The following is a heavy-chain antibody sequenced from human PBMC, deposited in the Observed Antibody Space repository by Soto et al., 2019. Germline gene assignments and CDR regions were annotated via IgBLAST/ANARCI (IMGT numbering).Heavy chain of an antibody. D-gene: IGHD6-19*01. CDR2: ISGSGGST. Sequence: VQLLESGGGLVQPGGSLRLSCAASGFTFSSYAMSWVRQAPGKGLEWVSAISGSGGSTYYADSVKGRFTISRVNSNNTLYLQMNSLRAEDTAVYYCAKNPGGGIAVAGTFDYWGQGTLVTVSS. J-gene: IGHJ4*02. CDR1: GFTFSSYA. CDR3: AKNPGGGIAVAGTFDY. V-gene: IGHV3-23*01.